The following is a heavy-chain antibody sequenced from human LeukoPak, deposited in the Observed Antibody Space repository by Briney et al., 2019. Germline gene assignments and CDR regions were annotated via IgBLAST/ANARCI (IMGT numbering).Heavy chain of an antibody. CDR2: INPSGGST. CDR3: ARDSGGYSGYDLSGY. V-gene: IGHV1-46*01. D-gene: IGHD5-12*01. J-gene: IGHJ4*02. Sequence: ASVKVSCKASGYTFTSYYMHWVRQAPGQGLEWMGIINPSGGSTSYAQKFQGRVTMTRDTSTSTVYMELSSLRSEDTAVYYCARDSGGYSGYDLSGYWGQGTLVTVSS. CDR1: GYTFTSYY.